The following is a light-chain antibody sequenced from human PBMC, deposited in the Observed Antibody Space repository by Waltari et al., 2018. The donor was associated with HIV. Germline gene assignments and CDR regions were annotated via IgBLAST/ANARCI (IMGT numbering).Light chain of an antibody. J-gene: IGLJ2*01. CDR1: SSNLGRHY. V-gene: IGLV1-47*01. Sequence: SVLTQTPSASGTPGQRVTISCSGSSSNLGRHYVFWYQQLPGTAPKLLMHRNHQRPAGVPDRFSDSTSGTSASLAISGLRSEDEADYYCATWDDSLSGVLFGGGTKLTVL. CDR2: RNH. CDR3: ATWDDSLSGVL.